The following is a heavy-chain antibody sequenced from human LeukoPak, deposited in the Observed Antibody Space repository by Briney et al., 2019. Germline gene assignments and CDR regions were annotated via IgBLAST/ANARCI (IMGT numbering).Heavy chain of an antibody. Sequence: PGGSLRLSCTGSRFTFGDYAMGWVRQAPGKGLEWVGFVRSKAYGGTTEYAASVQGRFTISRDDSKSIAYLQMNSLKTEDTAVYYCTRDGNFAFDYWGQGTLVTVSS. CDR1: RFTFGDYA. CDR3: TRDGNFAFDY. D-gene: IGHD1-7*01. J-gene: IGHJ4*02. V-gene: IGHV3-49*04. CDR2: VRSKAYGGTT.